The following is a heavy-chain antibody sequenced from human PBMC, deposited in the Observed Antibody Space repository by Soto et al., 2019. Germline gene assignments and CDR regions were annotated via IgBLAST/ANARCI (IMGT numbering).Heavy chain of an antibody. V-gene: IGHV1-18*01. Sequence: ASVKVSCKASGYTFTSYGISWVRQAPGQGLEWMGWISTFNSDANYAQKFRGRVTMTTDTSTNTAYMELRSLRTDDTAVFYCVRDFFPSKNTYNDYFVVLGQGTMVSVS. CDR1: GYTFTSYG. J-gene: IGHJ3*01. CDR2: ISTFNSDA. D-gene: IGHD3-3*01. CDR3: VRDFFPSKNTYNDYFVV.